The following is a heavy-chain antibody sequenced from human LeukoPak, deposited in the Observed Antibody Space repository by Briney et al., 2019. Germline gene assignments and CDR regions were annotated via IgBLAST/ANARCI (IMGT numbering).Heavy chain of an antibody. J-gene: IGHJ5*02. CDR3: ATSLGPNWFDP. Sequence: GGSLRLSCAASGFTFSSYWMHWVRQAPGKGLVCVSRINSDGSGTSYADSVKGRFTISRDNAKNTLYLQMNSLRAEDTAVYYCATSLGPNWFDPWGQGTLVTVSS. V-gene: IGHV3-74*01. CDR1: GFTFSSYW. CDR2: INSDGSGT.